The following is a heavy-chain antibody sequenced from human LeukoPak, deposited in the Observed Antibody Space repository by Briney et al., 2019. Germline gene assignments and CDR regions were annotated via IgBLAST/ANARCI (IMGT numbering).Heavy chain of an antibody. D-gene: IGHD3-3*01. CDR2: MNPNSCNT. CDR3: ASAIFPYGWFDP. J-gene: IGHJ5*02. V-gene: IGHV1-8*01. CDR1: GYTFTSYD. Sequence: RASVKVSCKASGYTFTSYDINWVRQATGQGLEWMGWMNPNSCNTGYAQKFQGRVTTTRNTSISTDYMELSSLRSEDTAVYYCASAIFPYGWFDPWGQGTLVTVSS.